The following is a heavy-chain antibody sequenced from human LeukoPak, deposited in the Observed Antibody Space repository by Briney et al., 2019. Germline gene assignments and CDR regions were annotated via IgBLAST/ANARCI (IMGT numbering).Heavy chain of an antibody. CDR1: GFTFDDYA. CDR3: AKGNYYDSISNWLDR. J-gene: IGHJ5*02. V-gene: IGHV3-9*01. D-gene: IGHD3-22*01. Sequence: GGSLRLSCAASGFTFDDYAMHWVRQAPGKGLEWVSGISWNSGNIGYADSVKGRLTISRDNAENSLYLQMDSLRVEDTAFYYCAKGNYYDSISNWLDRWGQGTLVTVS. CDR2: ISWNSGNI.